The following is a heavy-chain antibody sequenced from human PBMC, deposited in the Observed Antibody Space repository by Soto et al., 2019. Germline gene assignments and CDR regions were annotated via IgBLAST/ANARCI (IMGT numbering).Heavy chain of an antibody. V-gene: IGHV3-23*01. CDR1: GFTFSSYA. D-gene: IGHD5-12*01. CDR3: AKDRIRRDGYNYPFDY. J-gene: IGHJ4*02. CDR2: ISGSGGST. Sequence: GSLRLSCAASGFTFSSYAMSWVRQAPGKGLEWVSAISGSGGSTYYADSVKGRFTISRDNSKNTLYLQMNSLRAEDTAVYYCAKDRIRRDGYNYPFDYWGQGTLVTVSS.